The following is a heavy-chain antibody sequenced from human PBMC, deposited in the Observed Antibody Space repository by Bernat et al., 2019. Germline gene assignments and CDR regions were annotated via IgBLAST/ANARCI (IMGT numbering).Heavy chain of an antibody. CDR3: TKDRLEYSSGWYRAGY. V-gene: IGHV3-15*01. Sequence: GGGGGEGGGGGRRGCGAAGVTVRNAWVSGVRRAPGRGLEWVGGSKSKTDGGTTDYAAPVKGRFTSSRDDAKNTLYLQMNSLKTEDTAVYYCTKDRLEYSSGWYRAGYWGKGTLVTVSS. CDR1: GVTVRNAW. CDR2: SKSKTDGGTT. D-gene: IGHD6-19*01. J-gene: IGHJ4*02.